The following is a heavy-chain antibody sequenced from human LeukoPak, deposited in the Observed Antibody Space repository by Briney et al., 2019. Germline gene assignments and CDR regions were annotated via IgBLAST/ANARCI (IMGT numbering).Heavy chain of an antibody. CDR2: IYHSGST. D-gene: IGHD3-22*01. Sequence: SETLSVTCTVSGYSIISPFYWGWIRQSPGKGLEWIGNIYHSGSTNYNPSLKSRVTISVDTSKNQFSLKLSSVTAADTAVYYCARGGYDSSVYWGQGTLVTVSS. CDR1: GYSIISPFY. V-gene: IGHV4-38-2*02. CDR3: ARGGYDSSVY. J-gene: IGHJ4*02.